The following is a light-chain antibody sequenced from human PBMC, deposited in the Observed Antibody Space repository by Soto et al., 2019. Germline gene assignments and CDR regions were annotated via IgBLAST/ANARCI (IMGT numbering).Light chain of an antibody. CDR3: QHYNSYPYT. CDR1: QTISNW. CDR2: KAS. Sequence: DIQMTQSPSILSASVGDGGTITCRASQTISNWLDWYQQRPGKAPNLLIYKASTLESGVSSRFSGSGSGTEFTLTISILQPDDFATYYCQHYNSYPYTFGQGTQLEIK. J-gene: IGKJ2*01. V-gene: IGKV1-5*03.